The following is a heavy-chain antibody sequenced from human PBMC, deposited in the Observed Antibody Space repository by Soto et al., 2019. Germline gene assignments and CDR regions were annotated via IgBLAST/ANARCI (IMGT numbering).Heavy chain of an antibody. CDR2: IWYDGSNK. V-gene: IGHV3-33*01. J-gene: IGHJ4*02. CDR1: GFTFSSYG. D-gene: IGHD6-19*01. CDR3: ARDREQWLVGYYFDY. Sequence: PGGSLRLSCAASGFTFSSYGMHWVCQAPGKGLEWVAVIWYDGSNKYYADSVKGRFTISRDNSKDTLDLQMNSLRAEDTAVYYCARDREQWLVGYYFDYWGQGTLVTVSS.